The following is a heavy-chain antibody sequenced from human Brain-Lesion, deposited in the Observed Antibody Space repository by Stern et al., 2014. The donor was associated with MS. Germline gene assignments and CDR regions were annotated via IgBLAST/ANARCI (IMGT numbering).Heavy chain of an antibody. J-gene: IGHJ4*02. CDR2: ISWNSGTI. V-gene: IGHV3-9*01. Sequence: QLVESGGDLVQPGRSLRLSCAAFGFTFDDYAMHWVRQAPGQGLEWVAGISWNSGTIGYAHSVKGRFTTSRDNAYSSLYLQMNSLRPEDTALYYCARDITGSSAYFAYWGQGTLVTVSS. CDR1: GFTFDDYA. D-gene: IGHD1-14*01. CDR3: ARDITGSSAYFAY.